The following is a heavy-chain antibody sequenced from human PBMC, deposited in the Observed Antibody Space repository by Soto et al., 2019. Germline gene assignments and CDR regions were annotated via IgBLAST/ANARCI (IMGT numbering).Heavy chain of an antibody. V-gene: IGHV3-30*18. CDR3: AKDNRPYYYGSGSPYHFDY. Sequence: QVQLVESGGGVVQPGRSLRLSCAASGFAFSSYGMHWVRQAPGKGLEWVAVISYDGSNKYYADSVKGRFTISRDNSKNTLYLQMNSLRAEDTAVYYCAKDNRPYYYGSGSPYHFDYWGQGTLVTVSS. CDR1: GFAFSSYG. D-gene: IGHD3-10*01. J-gene: IGHJ4*02. CDR2: ISYDGSNK.